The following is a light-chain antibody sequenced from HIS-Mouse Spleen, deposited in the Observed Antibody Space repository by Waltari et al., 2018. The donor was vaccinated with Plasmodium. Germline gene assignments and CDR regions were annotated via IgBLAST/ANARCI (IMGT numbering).Light chain of an antibody. CDR3: QSADSSGTYVV. Sequence: SYELTQPPSVSVSPGQTARITCSGDALPKQYAYWYQQKPGQAPVLVIYKDSERPSGIPGRFSGSSSGTTVTLTISGCQAEDEADYYCQSADSSGTYVVFGGGTKLTVL. CDR1: ALPKQY. V-gene: IGLV3-25*03. J-gene: IGLJ2*01. CDR2: KDS.